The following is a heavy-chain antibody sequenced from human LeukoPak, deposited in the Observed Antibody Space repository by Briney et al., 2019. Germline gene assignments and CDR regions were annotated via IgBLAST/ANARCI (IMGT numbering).Heavy chain of an antibody. V-gene: IGHV3-30*03. CDR1: GFIFSSYG. Sequence: GRSLRLSCAASGFIFSSYGMHWVRQAPGKGLEWVAVISYDGSNKFYADSVKGRFTISRDNSKNTLYLQMNSLRAEDTAVYYWARVSAPGIAVAGGEYFQHWGQGTLVTVSS. CDR3: ARVSAPGIAVAGGEYFQH. D-gene: IGHD6-19*01. CDR2: ISYDGSNK. J-gene: IGHJ1*01.